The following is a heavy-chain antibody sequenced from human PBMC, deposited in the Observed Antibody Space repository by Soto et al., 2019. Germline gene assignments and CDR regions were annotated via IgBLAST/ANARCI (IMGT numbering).Heavy chain of an antibody. CDR3: VRDGTKTLRDWFDP. CDR1: VASVSGFY. D-gene: IGHD1-1*01. J-gene: IGHJ5*02. Sequence: SESLSLTCTVSVASVSGFYWSWIRKSAGKGLEWIGRIYATGTTDYNPSLKSRVMMSVDTSKKQFSLKLRSVTAADTAVYYCVRDGTKTLRDWFDPWGQGISVTVSS. V-gene: IGHV4-4*07. CDR2: IYATGTT.